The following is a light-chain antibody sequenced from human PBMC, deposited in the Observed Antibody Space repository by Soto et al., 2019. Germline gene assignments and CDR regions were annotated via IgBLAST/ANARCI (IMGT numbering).Light chain of an antibody. Sequence: QSVLTQPPSASGTPGQRVTISCSGSSSNIGSNTVNWYQQLPGTAPQLLIYSNSHRPSGVPDRFSGSRSDTSASLAISGLQSEDEADYFCSAWDAYLNGWLFGGGTKLTVL. V-gene: IGLV1-44*01. CDR2: SNS. CDR1: SSNIGSNT. CDR3: SAWDAYLNGWL. J-gene: IGLJ3*02.